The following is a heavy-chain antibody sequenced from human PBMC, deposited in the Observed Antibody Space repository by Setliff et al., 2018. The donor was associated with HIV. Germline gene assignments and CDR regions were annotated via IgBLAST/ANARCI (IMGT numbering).Heavy chain of an antibody. Sequence: SETLSLTCAVSGGPLDSRNWWSWVRQPPGKGLEWIGEVFHSGSANSNASLRSRVMISVDTSKNQFSLKLSAVTTADTAVYYCARDHVFGSRTGFDPWGPGILVTVSS. J-gene: IGHJ5*02. D-gene: IGHD3-10*01. CDR1: GGPLDSRNW. CDR3: ARDHVFGSRTGFDP. CDR2: VFHSGSA. V-gene: IGHV4-4*02.